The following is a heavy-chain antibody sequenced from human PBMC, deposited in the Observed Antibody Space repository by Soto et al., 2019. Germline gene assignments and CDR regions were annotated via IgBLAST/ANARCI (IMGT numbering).Heavy chain of an antibody. V-gene: IGHV4-59*12. D-gene: IGHD6-19*01. CDR1: GGSISSYY. CDR2: IYHSGST. J-gene: IGHJ4*02. Sequence: SETLSLTCTVSGGSISSYYWSWIRQPPGKGLEWIGEIYHSGSTNYNPSLKSRVTISVDKSKNQFSLKLSSVTAADTAVYYCERTPHYAGAGTNGGKGTLVTVSS. CDR3: ERTPHYAGAGTN.